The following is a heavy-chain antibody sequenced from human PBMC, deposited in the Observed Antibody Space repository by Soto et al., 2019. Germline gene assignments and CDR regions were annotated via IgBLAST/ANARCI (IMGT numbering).Heavy chain of an antibody. Sequence: SETLSLTCAVYGGSFSGYYWSWIRQPTGKGLEWIGYAYYTGRADYNPSLKSRVSMSVDTSKNKLSLELTPVTAADTAVYYCARNQAGTVFGLPTHFYYMDVWGKGTTVTVSS. D-gene: IGHD3-3*01. CDR3: ARNQAGTVFGLPTHFYYMDV. V-gene: IGHV4-34*01. CDR2: AYYTGRA. J-gene: IGHJ6*03. CDR1: GGSFSGYY.